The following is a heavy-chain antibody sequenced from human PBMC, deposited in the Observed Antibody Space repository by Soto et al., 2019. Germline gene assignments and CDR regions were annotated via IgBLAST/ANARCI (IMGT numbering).Heavy chain of an antibody. Sequence: QVQLQQWGAGLLKPSETLSLTCAVYGGSFSGYYWSWIRQPPGKGLEWIGEINHSGSTNYNPSLKSRVTISVDPSKNQFSLKLSSVTAADTAVYYCASLKLERRGYYYYGMDVWGQGTTVTVSS. CDR1: GGSFSGYY. J-gene: IGHJ6*02. V-gene: IGHV4-34*01. CDR3: ASLKLERRGYYYYGMDV. CDR2: INHSGST. D-gene: IGHD1-1*01.